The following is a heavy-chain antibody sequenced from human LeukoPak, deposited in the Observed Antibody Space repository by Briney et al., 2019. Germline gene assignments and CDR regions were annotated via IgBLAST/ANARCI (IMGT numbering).Heavy chain of an antibody. V-gene: IGHV4-31*03. D-gene: IGHD2-8*01. CDR2: IYYSGST. Sequence: SETLSLTCTVSGGSISSGGYYWSWIRQHPGKGLEWIGYIYYSGSTYYNPSLKSRVTISVDTSKNQFSLKLSSVTAADTAVYYCARERGYCTNGVCYSRFFDYWGQGTLVTVSS. J-gene: IGHJ4*02. CDR1: GGSISSGGYY. CDR3: ARERGYCTNGVCYSRFFDY.